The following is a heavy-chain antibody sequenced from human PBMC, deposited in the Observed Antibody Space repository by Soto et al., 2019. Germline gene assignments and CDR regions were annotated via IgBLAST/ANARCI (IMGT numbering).Heavy chain of an antibody. CDR1: GFTFSSYA. D-gene: IGHD6-6*01. CDR2: ISDSGGST. J-gene: IGHJ4*02. V-gene: IGHV3-23*01. CDR3: AKGGVSTAARGDC. Sequence: GGSLRLSCAASGFTFSSYAMSWVRQAPGKGLERASGISDSGGSTYYADSVKGRFTISRDNSKNTLYLQMNSLRVEDTAVYYCAKGGVSTAARGDCWGQGTQVTVSS.